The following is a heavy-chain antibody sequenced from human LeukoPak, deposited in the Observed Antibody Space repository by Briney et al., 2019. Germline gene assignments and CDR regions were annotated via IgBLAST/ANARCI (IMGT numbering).Heavy chain of an antibody. V-gene: IGHV3-23*01. CDR1: GFTFSSYA. CDR3: AKDLVGYSYGYPYFDY. J-gene: IGHJ4*02. Sequence: PGGSLRLSCAASGFTFSSYAMSWVRQAPGKGLEWVSAISGSGGSTYYADSVKGRCTISRENSKNTLYLQINSLRAENTAVYYCAKDLVGYSYGYPYFDYWGQGTLVTASS. D-gene: IGHD5-18*01. CDR2: ISGSGGST.